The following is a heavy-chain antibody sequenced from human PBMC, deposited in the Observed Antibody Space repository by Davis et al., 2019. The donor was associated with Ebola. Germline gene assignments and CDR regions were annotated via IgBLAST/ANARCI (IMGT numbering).Heavy chain of an antibody. CDR1: GGSISSSNW. V-gene: IGHV4-4*02. D-gene: IGHD1-26*01. Sequence: MPSETLSLTCAVSGGSISSSNWWSWVRQPPGKGLEWIGEFYHSGSTNYNPSLKSRVTISVDKSKNQFSLKLSSVTAADTAVYYCARGVGAHVRFDPWGQGTLVTVSS. J-gene: IGHJ5*02. CDR2: FYHSGST. CDR3: ARGVGAHVRFDP.